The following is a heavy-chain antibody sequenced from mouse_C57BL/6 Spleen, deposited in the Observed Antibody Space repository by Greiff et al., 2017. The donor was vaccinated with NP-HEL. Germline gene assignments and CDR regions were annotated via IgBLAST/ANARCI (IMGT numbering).Heavy chain of an antibody. CDR3: ARSRGIYDGYYFDY. CDR1: GYTFTDYN. CDR2: INPNNGGT. D-gene: IGHD2-3*01. V-gene: IGHV1-18*01. Sequence: VQLQQSGPELVKPGASVKIPCKASGYTFTDYNMDWVKQSHGKSLEWIGDINPNNGGTIYNQKFKGKATLTVDKSSSTAYMELRSLTSEDTAVYYCARSRGIYDGYYFDYWGQGTTLTVSS. J-gene: IGHJ2*01.